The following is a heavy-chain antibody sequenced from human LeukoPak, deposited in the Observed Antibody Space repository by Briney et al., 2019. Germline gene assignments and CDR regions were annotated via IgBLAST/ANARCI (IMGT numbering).Heavy chain of an antibody. CDR2: IKEDGSEK. CDR1: GFPFSSYW. CDR3: ATTSQLVFDY. Sequence: GGSLRLSCAASGFPFSSYWMSWVRQTLGKGLEWVANIKEDGSEKYYVDSVKGRFTISRDNAKNSLYLQMNSLRAEDTAVYYCATTSQLVFDYWGQGTLVTVSS. J-gene: IGHJ4*02. D-gene: IGHD6-13*01. V-gene: IGHV3-7*02.